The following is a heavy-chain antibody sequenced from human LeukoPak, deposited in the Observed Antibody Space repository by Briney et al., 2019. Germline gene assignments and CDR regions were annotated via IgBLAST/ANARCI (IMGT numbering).Heavy chain of an antibody. V-gene: IGHV1-69*04. CDR3: ASYYDFWSGYYSGSYYYYGMDV. D-gene: IGHD3-3*01. J-gene: IGHJ6*02. CDR2: IIPILGIA. Sequence: ASVKVSCKASGGTFSSYAISWVRQAPGQGLEWMGRIIPILGIANYAQKFQGRVTITADKSTSTAYMELSSLRSEDTAVYYCASYYDFWSGYYSGSYYYYGMDVWGQGTTVTVSS. CDR1: GGTFSSYA.